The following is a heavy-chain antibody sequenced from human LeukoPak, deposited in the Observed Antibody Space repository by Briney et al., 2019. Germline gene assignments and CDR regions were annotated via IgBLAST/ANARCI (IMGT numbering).Heavy chain of an antibody. CDR1: GFTFSGYS. D-gene: IGHD5-24*01. CDR3: ARESRDGYNKY. J-gene: IGHJ4*02. V-gene: IGHV3-21*01. Sequence: GGSLRLSCAASGFTFSGYSMNWVRQAPGKGLEWVSSISSSSSYIYYADSVKGRFTISRDNAKNSLYLQMNSLRAEDTAVYYCARESRDGYNKYWGQGTLVTVSS. CDR2: ISSSSSYI.